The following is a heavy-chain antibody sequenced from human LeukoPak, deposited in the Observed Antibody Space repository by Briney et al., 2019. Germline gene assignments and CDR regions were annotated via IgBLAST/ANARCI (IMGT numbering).Heavy chain of an antibody. CDR3: ASGVSIWLGNAFDF. Sequence: PGGSLRLSCAASGFTFSTYWMHWARQDPGKGLVWVSRINSDGSNTIYTDSVKGRFTISRDNAKNTLYLQMNSLRPDDTAVYYCASGVSIWLGNAFDFWGQGTMVTVSA. CDR1: GFTFSTYW. J-gene: IGHJ3*01. CDR2: INSDGSNT. D-gene: IGHD3-10*01. V-gene: IGHV3-74*01.